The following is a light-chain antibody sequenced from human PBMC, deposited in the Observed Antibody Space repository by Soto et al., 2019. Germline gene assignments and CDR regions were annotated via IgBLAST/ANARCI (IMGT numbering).Light chain of an antibody. V-gene: IGLV2-11*01. CDR3: CSFAGSTTYV. CDR2: DVV. J-gene: IGLJ2*01. CDR1: SGDVGGYNY. Sequence: QSALTQPRSVSGSPGQSVTISRTGTSGDVGGYNYVSWYQQYPGKAPRLMIYDVVKRPSGVPNRFSGSKSGNTASLTIAGLQAEDEADYYCCSFAGSTTYVFGGGTKLTVL.